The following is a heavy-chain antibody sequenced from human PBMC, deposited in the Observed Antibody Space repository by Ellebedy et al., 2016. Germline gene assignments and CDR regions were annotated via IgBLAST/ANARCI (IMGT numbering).Heavy chain of an antibody. J-gene: IGHJ6*02. D-gene: IGHD5-24*01. CDR1: GFTFSSYW. CDR3: ARDDRDGYNAYYYGMDV. Sequence: GESLKISXAASGFTFSSYWMSWVRQAPGKGLEWVANIKQDGSEKYYVDSVKGRFTISRDNAKNSLYLQMNSLRAEDTAVYYCARDDRDGYNAYYYGMDVWGQGTTVTVSS. V-gene: IGHV3-7*01. CDR2: IKQDGSEK.